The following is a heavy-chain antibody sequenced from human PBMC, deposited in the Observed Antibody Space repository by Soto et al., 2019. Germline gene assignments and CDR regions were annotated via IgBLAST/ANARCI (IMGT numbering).Heavy chain of an antibody. CDR2: INPSGGST. CDR3: ARNESRGGSSKMGIHVY. J-gene: IGHJ4*02. CDR1: GYTFTSYY. Sequence: ASVKVSCKASGYTFTSYYMHWVRQAPGQGLEWMGIINPSGGSTSYAQKFQGRVTMTRDTSTSTVYMELSSLRSEDTAVYYCARNESRGGSSKMGIHVYWGQGTLVTVSS. V-gene: IGHV1-46*01. D-gene: IGHD3-22*01.